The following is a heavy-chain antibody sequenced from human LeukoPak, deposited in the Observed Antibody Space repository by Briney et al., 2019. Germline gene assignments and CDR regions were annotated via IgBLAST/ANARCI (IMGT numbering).Heavy chain of an antibody. CDR2: IIPILGIA. Sequence: SVKVSCKASGYTFTSYGISWVRQAPGQGLEWMGRIIPILGIANYAQKFQGRVTITADESTSTAYMELSSLRSEDTALYYCARRGIKIFGVVQNWFDPWGQGTLVTVSS. D-gene: IGHD3-3*01. CDR1: GYTFTSYG. J-gene: IGHJ5*02. CDR3: ARRGIKIFGVVQNWFDP. V-gene: IGHV1-69*04.